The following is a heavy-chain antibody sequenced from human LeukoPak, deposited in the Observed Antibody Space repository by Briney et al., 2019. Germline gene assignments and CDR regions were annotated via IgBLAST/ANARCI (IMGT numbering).Heavy chain of an antibody. CDR1: GYTFTGYY. D-gene: IGHD6-13*01. J-gene: IGHJ6*02. CDR3: ASSSTYYYYGMDV. Sequence: ASVKVSCKASGYTFTGYYMHWVRQAPGQGLEWMGWINPNSGGTNYAQKFQGRVTMTRDTSISTAYMELSSLRSEDTAVYYCASSSTYYYYGMDVWGQGTTVTVSS. CDR2: INPNSGGT. V-gene: IGHV1-2*02.